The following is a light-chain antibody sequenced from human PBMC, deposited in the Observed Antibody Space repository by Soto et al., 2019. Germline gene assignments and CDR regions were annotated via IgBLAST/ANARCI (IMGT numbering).Light chain of an antibody. Sequence: QSVLTQPPSVSGAPGQRVTISCTGSSSNIGAGYDVHWYQQLPGTAPKLLIYGNSNRPSGVPDRFSGSKSGTSASLAITGLQAEDEADYYSQSYDSSLSGCVFRTGTKVPVL. J-gene: IGLJ1*01. CDR3: QSYDSSLSGCV. CDR2: GNS. V-gene: IGLV1-40*01. CDR1: SSNIGAGYD.